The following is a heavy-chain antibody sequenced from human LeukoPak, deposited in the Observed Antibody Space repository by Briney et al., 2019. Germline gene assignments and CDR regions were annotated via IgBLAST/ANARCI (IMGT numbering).Heavy chain of an antibody. J-gene: IGHJ4*02. CDR3: ARAKRPMVLDH. CDR2: IKPDGSEG. V-gene: IGHV3-7*03. Sequence: GSLRLSCAASGFTFSSYAMSWVRQAPGKGLEWVANIKPDGSEGYYVDSVKGRFTLSRDNAQNSLYLQMNSLRDDDTAVYYCARAKRPMVLDHWGQGTLVTVSS. D-gene: IGHD3-10*01. CDR1: GFTFSSYA.